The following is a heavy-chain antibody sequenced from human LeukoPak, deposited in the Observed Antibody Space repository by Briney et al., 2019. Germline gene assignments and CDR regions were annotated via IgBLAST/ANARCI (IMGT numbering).Heavy chain of an antibody. V-gene: IGHV4-61*08. D-gene: IGHD6-19*01. J-gene: IGHJ4*02. Sequence: PSETLSLACSVSGGSISRSDHYGSWIRQPPGKGLEWIGYIYYSGSTNYNPSLKSRVTISVDTSKNQFSLKLSSVTAADTAVYYCASLSITGWLYWGQGTLVTVSS. CDR3: ASLSITGWLY. CDR1: GGSISRSDHY. CDR2: IYYSGST.